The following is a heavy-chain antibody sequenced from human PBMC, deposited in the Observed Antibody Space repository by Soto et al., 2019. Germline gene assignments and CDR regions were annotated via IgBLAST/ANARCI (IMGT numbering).Heavy chain of an antibody. V-gene: IGHV4-39*01. J-gene: IGHJ5*02. CDR3: ARLHCDSPNCVPLDP. D-gene: IGHD2-2*01. CDR1: GGSISDDTYY. Sequence: QLQLQESGPGLVKPSETLSLTCTVSGGSISDDTYYWGWIRQPPGKGLEWIGSIYYSGTSSYNPSIKSRVTMSVDTSKKQLSLRLSSVPAADTAFYYCARLHCDSPNCVPLDPWGQGTLVIVSS. CDR2: IYYSGTS.